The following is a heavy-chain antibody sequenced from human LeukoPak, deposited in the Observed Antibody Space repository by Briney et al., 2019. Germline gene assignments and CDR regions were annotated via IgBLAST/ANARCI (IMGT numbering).Heavy chain of an antibody. CDR2: IYYSGST. V-gene: IGHV4-39*07. D-gene: IGHD5-18*01. CDR1: GGSISNSSYY. J-gene: IGHJ5*02. Sequence: SETLSLTCTVSGGSISNSSYYWGWIRQPPGKRLEWIGNIYYSGSTYYNPSLKSRVTISVDTSKNQFSLKLSSVTAADTAVYYCARVPGSFRIQLWFDQWGQGTLVTVSS. CDR3: ARVPGSFRIQLWFDQ.